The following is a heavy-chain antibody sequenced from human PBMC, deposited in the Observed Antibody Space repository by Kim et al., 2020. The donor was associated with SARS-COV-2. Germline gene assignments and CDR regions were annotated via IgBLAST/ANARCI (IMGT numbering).Heavy chain of an antibody. CDR1: GGTFSSYA. D-gene: IGHD5-18*01. J-gene: IGHJ6*02. CDR3: ARGEREDTAMVTSALDYYGMDV. CDR2: IIPIFGTA. V-gene: IGHV1-69*13. Sequence: SVKVSCKASGGTFSSYAISWVRQAPGQGLEWMGGIIPIFGTANYAQKFQGRVTITADESTSTAYMELSSLRSEDTAVYYCARGEREDTAMVTSALDYYGMDVWGQGTTVTDAS.